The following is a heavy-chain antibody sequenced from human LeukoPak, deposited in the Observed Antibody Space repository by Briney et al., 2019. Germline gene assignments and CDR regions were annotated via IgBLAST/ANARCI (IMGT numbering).Heavy chain of an antibody. CDR2: ISYDGKVT. CDR1: GFSFSNFG. Sequence: GGSLRLSCAAPGFSFSNFGMHWVRQAPGKGLEWMAVISYDGKVTYYADSVKGRFTISRDNSKNTLYLQMTSLRGEDTALYYCAKERDYRVSTSCDYWGQGTQVTVSS. CDR3: AKERDYRVSTSCDY. D-gene: IGHD3-10*01. V-gene: IGHV3-30*18. J-gene: IGHJ4*02.